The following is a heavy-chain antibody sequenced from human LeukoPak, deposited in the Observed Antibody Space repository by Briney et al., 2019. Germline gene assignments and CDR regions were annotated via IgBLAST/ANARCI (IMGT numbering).Heavy chain of an antibody. CDR3: AKDGIKVRYDILTGYYNSRPWYYFDY. Sequence: GGTLRLSCAASGFTFSSYGMSWVRQAPGKGLEWVSAISGSGGSTYYADSVKGRFTISRDNSKNTLYLQMNSLRAEDTAVYYCAKDGIKVRYDILTGYYNSRPWYYFDYWGQGTLVTVSS. V-gene: IGHV3-23*01. CDR2: ISGSGGST. J-gene: IGHJ4*02. D-gene: IGHD3-9*01. CDR1: GFTFSSYG.